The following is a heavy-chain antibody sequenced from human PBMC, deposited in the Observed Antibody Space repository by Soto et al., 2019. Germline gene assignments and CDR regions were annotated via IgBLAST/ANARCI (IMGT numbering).Heavy chain of an antibody. D-gene: IGHD6-19*01. J-gene: IGHJ4*02. CDR3: ARDGITLAGSFDY. V-gene: IGHV1-18*01. CDR2: ISAYNGTR. Sequence: QVQLVQSGAEVKKPGASVKVSCKASGYPFFNYGISWVRQAPGQGLEWMGWISAYNGTRNYAGKFQGRATMTTETSTSTAYMELRSLRSDDTAVYYCARDGITLAGSFDYWGQGTLVTVSS. CDR1: GYPFFNYG.